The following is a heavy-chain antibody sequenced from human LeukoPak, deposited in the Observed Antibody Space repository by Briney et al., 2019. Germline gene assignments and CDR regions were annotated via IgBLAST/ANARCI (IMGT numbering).Heavy chain of an antibody. D-gene: IGHD1-26*01. Sequence: PGGSLRLSCGASGFSFSTYAMHWVRQAPGKGLEYVSAISSNGDSTYHANSVKGRFTISRDNAKNSLFLQMNSLRAEDTAVYYCARSRGSSGSYPFDYWGQGTLVTVSS. V-gene: IGHV3-64*01. CDR2: ISSNGDST. CDR1: GFSFSTYA. CDR3: ARSRGSSGSYPFDY. J-gene: IGHJ4*02.